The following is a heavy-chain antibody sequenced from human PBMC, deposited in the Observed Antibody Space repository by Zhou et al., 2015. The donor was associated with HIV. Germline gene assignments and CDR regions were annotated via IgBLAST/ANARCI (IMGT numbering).Heavy chain of an antibody. CDR1: GYTFTTYD. Sequence: QVQLVQSGDEVKKPGASVKVSCKASGYTFTTYDINWVRQATGQGLEWMGWMNPKSGNTGYAQKFQGRVTMTRNTSINTAYMALSSLRSDDTAIYFCATMKGYGTNWGRFDPWGQGTLVIVSS. CDR2: MNPKSGNT. D-gene: IGHD7-27*01. V-gene: IGHV1-8*01. CDR3: ATMKGYGTNWGRFDP. J-gene: IGHJ5*02.